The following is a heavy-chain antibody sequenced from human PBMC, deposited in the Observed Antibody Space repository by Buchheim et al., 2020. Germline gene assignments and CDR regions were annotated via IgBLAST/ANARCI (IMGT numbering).Heavy chain of an antibody. D-gene: IGHD1-26*01. CDR1: GFTFSSYA. CDR3: ARNTEHYYYMDV. V-gene: IGHV3-23*01. J-gene: IGHJ6*03. Sequence: EVQLLESGGGLVQPGESLRLSCAASGFTFSSYAMTWVRQAPGKGLEWVSSISGRGGSTYYADSVKGRFTISRDNAKNSLYLQMNSLRAEDTAVYYCARNTEHYYYMDVWGKGTT. CDR2: ISGRGGST.